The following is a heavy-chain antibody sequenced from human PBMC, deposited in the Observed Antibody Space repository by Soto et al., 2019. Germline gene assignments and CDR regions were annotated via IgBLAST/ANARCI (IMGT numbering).Heavy chain of an antibody. Sequence: HVQLVESGGGVVQPGGSLRLSCAASGFTLTNTGMHWVRQAPGKGLEWVAVLWYDGKNKYYADSVRDRFTISRDDSKNTLYLQMNSLRAEDTAIYYCARDPCFSCGSIPYLDSWGQGTLVTVSS. CDR3: ARDPCFSCGSIPYLDS. J-gene: IGHJ4*02. CDR2: LWYDGKNK. V-gene: IGHV3-33*01. CDR1: GFTLTNTG. D-gene: IGHD2-2*01.